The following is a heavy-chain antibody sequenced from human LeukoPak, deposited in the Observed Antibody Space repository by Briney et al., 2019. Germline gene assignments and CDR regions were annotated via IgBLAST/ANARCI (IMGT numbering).Heavy chain of an antibody. J-gene: IGHJ4*02. Sequence: KPGGSLRLSCAASGFTFSSYSMNWVRQAPGKGLEWVSSTSSSSSYIYYADSVKGRFTISRDNAKNSLYLQMNSLRAEDTAVYYCARDGGGYDWDLDYWGQGTLVTVSS. CDR2: TSSSSSYI. CDR1: GFTFSSYS. D-gene: IGHD5-12*01. V-gene: IGHV3-21*01. CDR3: ARDGGGYDWDLDY.